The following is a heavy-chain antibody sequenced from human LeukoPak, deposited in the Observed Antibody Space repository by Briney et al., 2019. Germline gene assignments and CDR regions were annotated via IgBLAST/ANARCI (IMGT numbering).Heavy chain of an antibody. CDR2: IKKDGSEK. Sequence: GGSLRLSCVASGFTFSSYWMTWVRQAPGKGLEWVAHIKKDGSEKNYVDSVKGRFTISRDNTKNSVYLQMNSLRGEDTGVYYCAMDSYGPDDYWGQGTLVTVSS. D-gene: IGHD3-16*01. J-gene: IGHJ4*02. CDR1: GFTFSSYW. CDR3: AMDSYGPDDY. V-gene: IGHV3-7*04.